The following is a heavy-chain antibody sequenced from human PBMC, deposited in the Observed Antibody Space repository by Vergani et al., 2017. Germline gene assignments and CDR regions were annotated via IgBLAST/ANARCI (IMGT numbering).Heavy chain of an antibody. J-gene: IGHJ2*01. V-gene: IGHV3-7*01. CDR3: ASEYCSSTSCYTDWYFDL. D-gene: IGHD2-2*02. CDR1: GFTFSSYW. Sequence: EVQLVESGGGLVQPGGSLRLSCAASGFTFSSYWMSWVRQAPGKGLEWVANIKQDGSEKYYVDSVKGRFTISRDNAKNSLYLQMNSLRADDTAVYYCASEYCSSTSCYTDWYFDLWGRGTLVTVSS. CDR2: IKQDGSEK.